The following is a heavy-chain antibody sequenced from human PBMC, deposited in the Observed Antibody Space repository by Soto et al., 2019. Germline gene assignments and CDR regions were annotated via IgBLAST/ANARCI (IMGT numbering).Heavy chain of an antibody. D-gene: IGHD3-10*01. CDR3: AKDSRSGLECYGMDV. V-gene: IGHV3-23*01. J-gene: IGHJ6*02. CDR2: ISGSGGST. CDR1: GFTFSSYA. Sequence: LRLSCAASGFTFSSYAMSWVRQAPGKGLEWVSAISGSGGSTYYADSVKGRFTISRDNSKNALYLQMNSLRAEDTAVYYCAKDSRSGLECYGMDVWGQGTTVTVAS.